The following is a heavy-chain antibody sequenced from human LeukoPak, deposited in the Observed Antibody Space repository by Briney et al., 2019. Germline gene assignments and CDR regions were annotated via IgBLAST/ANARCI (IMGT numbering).Heavy chain of an antibody. CDR3: ARGPMVAAPVY. V-gene: IGHV1-69*13. CDR1: GGTFSSYA. Sequence: SVKLSCTASGGTFSSYAISWVRQPPGPGLGWMGGITPIFGTANYAQKFQGRVTITADESTSTAYMERSSLRCEDTAVYYCARGPMVAAPVYWGQGTLVTVS. CDR2: ITPIFGTA. D-gene: IGHD4/OR15-4a*01. J-gene: IGHJ4*02.